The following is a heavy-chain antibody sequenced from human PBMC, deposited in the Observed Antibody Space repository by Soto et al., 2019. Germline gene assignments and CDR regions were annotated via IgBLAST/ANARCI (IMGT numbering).Heavy chain of an antibody. Sequence: ASVKVSCKASGYTFTGYYMHWVRQAPGQGLEWMGWINPNSGGTNYAQKFQGWVTMTRDTSISTAYMELSRLRSDDTAVYYCARDSTYCSSTSCYGYWFDPWGQGTLVTVSS. V-gene: IGHV1-2*04. D-gene: IGHD2-2*01. CDR3: ARDSTYCSSTSCYGYWFDP. J-gene: IGHJ5*02. CDR1: GYTFTGYY. CDR2: INPNSGGT.